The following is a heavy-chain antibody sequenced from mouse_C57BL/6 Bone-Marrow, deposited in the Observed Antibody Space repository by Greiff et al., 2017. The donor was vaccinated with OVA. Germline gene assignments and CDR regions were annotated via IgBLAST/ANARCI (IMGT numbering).Heavy chain of an antibody. CDR2: INPYNGGT. D-gene: IGHD1-1*01. CDR3: AITSNYLDY. Sequence: VQLQQSGPVLVKPGASVKMSCKASGYTFTDYYMNWVKQSHGKSLEWIGVINPYNGGTSYNQKFKGKATLTVDKSSSTAYMELNSLTSEDSAVYYCAITSNYLDYWGRGTTLTVSS. J-gene: IGHJ2*01. CDR1: GYTFTDYY. V-gene: IGHV1-19*01.